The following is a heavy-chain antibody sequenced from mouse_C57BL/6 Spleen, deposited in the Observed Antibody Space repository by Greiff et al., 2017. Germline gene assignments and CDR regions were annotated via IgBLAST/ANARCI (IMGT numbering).Heavy chain of an antibody. J-gene: IGHJ2*01. CDR3: ARHLNWDFDY. CDR2: ISSGGSYT. D-gene: IGHD4-1*01. V-gene: IGHV5-6*02. Sequence: DVKLVASGGDLVKPGGSLKLSCAASGFTFSSYGMSWVRQTPDKRLEWVATISSGGSYTYYPDSVKGRFTISRDNAKNTLYLQMSSLKSEDTAMYYCARHLNWDFDYWGQGTTLTVSS. CDR1: GFTFSSYG.